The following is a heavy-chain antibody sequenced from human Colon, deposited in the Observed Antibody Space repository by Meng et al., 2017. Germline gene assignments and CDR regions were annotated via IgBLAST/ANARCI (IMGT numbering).Heavy chain of an antibody. V-gene: IGHV4-34*01. CDR2: INHTGNT. D-gene: IGHD6-19*01. Sequence: RLKASDTLPRTCAVYCWSFSGYSWSWIRQPPGKGLEWIGEINHTGNTSYNPSLKSRLTISVDTSKNQFSLNLSSVTAADTALYYCARSVRLGVAGKSGAYWGQGTLVTVSS. CDR1: CWSFSGYS. CDR3: ARSVRLGVAGKSGAY. J-gene: IGHJ4*02.